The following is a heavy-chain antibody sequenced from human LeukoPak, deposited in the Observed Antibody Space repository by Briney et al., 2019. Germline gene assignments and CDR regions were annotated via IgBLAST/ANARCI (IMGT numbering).Heavy chain of an antibody. D-gene: IGHD3-3*01. CDR2: ISGSGGST. CDR3: ARGPFWSGYYDD. Sequence: GGCLRLSCAASGFTLSSYAMSWARQAPGKGLEWVSAISGSGGSTYYADSVKGRFTISRDNAKNSLYLQMNSLRAEDTAVYYCARGPFWSGYYDDWGQGTLVTVSS. V-gene: IGHV3-23*01. CDR1: GFTLSSYA. J-gene: IGHJ4*02.